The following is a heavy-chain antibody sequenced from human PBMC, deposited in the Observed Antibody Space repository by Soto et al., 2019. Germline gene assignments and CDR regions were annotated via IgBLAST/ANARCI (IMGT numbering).Heavy chain of an antibody. Sequence: GGSLRLSCVGSGFVFRRNAMNWVRQAPGKGLEWVANINQDGSEKHYVDSVMGRFTISRDNAKNSLYLQMNSLRAEDTAVYYCAREVFGDSLYWGQGNLVTVS. J-gene: IGHJ4*02. CDR2: INQDGSEK. V-gene: IGHV3-7*03. CDR1: GFVFRRNA. D-gene: IGHD3-10*02. CDR3: AREVFGDSLY.